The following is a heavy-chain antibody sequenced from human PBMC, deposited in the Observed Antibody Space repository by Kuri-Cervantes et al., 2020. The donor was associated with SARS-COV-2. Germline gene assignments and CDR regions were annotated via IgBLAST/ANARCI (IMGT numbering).Heavy chain of an antibody. CDR3: AKKIRATTRFDAFDI. CDR1: GFTFSSYA. Sequence: GGSLRLSCAASGFTFSSYAMSWVRQAPGKGLEWVSAISGSGGSTYYADSVKGRFTISRDKSKNTLYLQMNSLRAEDTAVYYCAKKIRATTRFDAFDIWGQGTMVTVSS. V-gene: IGHV3-23*01. CDR2: ISGSGGST. J-gene: IGHJ3*02. D-gene: IGHD1-26*01.